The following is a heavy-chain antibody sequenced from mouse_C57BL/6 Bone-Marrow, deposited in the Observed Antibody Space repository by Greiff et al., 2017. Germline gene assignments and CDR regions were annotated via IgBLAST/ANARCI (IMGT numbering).Heavy chain of an antibody. CDR3: TTVLNWYFDV. CDR2: IDPETGGT. Sequence: LQESGAELVRPGASVTLSCKASGYTFTDYEMHWLKRTPLHGREWIGAIDPETGGTAYNQKFKGKAILTADKSSSTAYMELRSLTSEDSAVYYCTTVLNWYFDVWGTGTTVTVSS. CDR1: GYTFTDYE. J-gene: IGHJ1*03. V-gene: IGHV1-15*01.